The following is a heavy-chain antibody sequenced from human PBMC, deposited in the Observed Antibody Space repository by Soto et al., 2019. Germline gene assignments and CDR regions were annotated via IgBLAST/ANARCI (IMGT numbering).Heavy chain of an antibody. CDR2: ISYDGSNK. CDR1: GFTFSSYG. V-gene: IGHV3-30*18. Sequence: QVQLVESGGGVVQPGRSLRLSCAASGFTFSSYGMHWVRQAPGKGLEWVAVISYDGSNKYYADSVKGRFTISRDNSKNTLYLQVNSLSAEDTAVYYCAKDAYWGQGTLVTVSS. CDR3: AKDAY. J-gene: IGHJ4*02.